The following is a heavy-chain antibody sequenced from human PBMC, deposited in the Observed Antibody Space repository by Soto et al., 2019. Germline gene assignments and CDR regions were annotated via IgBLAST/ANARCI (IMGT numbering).Heavy chain of an antibody. Sequence: GASVKVSCKASGDTFTTYDINWVRQATGHGLEWMGWINPNSGNIGYAQRFQGRVNMTGDTAIRTAYMEVSSLRSDDTAVYYCARGRASGSYSLLDYWGQGTLVTVSS. V-gene: IGHV1-8*01. CDR3: ARGRASGSYSLLDY. CDR2: INPNSGNI. CDR1: GDTFTTYD. D-gene: IGHD3-10*01. J-gene: IGHJ4*02.